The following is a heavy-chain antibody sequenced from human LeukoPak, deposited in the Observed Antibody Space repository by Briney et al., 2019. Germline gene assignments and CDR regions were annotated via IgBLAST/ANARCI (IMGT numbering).Heavy chain of an antibody. CDR3: ARVSRGDSRGAIDY. D-gene: IGHD2-21*02. Sequence: APVKVSCKASGGTFSSYAISWVRQAPGQGLEWMGRIIPILGIANYAQKFQGRVTITADKSTSTAYMELSSLRSEDTAVYYCARVSRGDSRGAIDYWGQGTLVTVSS. V-gene: IGHV1-69*04. CDR2: IIPILGIA. CDR1: GGTFSSYA. J-gene: IGHJ4*02.